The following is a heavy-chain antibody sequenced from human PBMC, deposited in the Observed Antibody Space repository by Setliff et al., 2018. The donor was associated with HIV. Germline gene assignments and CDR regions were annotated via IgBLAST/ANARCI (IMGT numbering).Heavy chain of an antibody. V-gene: IGHV1-3*01. CDR3: ARDYSGTYYGDIDW. CDR2: INAGNGNT. CDR1: GYTFTNYA. J-gene: IGHJ4*02. D-gene: IGHD1-26*01. Sequence: ASVKVSCKASGYTFTNYAIHWVRQAPGQRLEWMAWINAGNGNTKYSQKFQGRVTITGDTSASTVYMELSSLRSEDTAVYYCARDYSGTYYGDIDWWGQGTLVTVSS.